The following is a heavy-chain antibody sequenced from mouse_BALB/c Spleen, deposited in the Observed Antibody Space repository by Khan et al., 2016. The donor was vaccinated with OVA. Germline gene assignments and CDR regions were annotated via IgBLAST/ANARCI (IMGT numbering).Heavy chain of an antibody. Sequence: QIQLVQSGAELVRPGVSVKISCKGSGYTFTDYAMHWVKQSHAKSLEWIGVISTYYGDANYNQKFKGKATMTVDKSSSTAYMELASLTSEDSAISYGARSDTGFAYWGQGTLVTVS. CDR2: ISTYYGDA. CDR3: ARSDTGFAY. CDR1: GYTFTDYA. J-gene: IGHJ3*01. V-gene: IGHV1S137*01.